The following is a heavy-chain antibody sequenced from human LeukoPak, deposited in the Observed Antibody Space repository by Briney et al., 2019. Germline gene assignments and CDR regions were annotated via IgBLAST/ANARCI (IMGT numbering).Heavy chain of an antibody. CDR3: AREFYILTGYSAGPYFDY. Sequence: ASVKVSCKASGYTFTSCYMHWVRQAPGQGLEWMGIINPSGGSTSYAQKFQGRVTMTRDTSTSTVYMELSSLRSEDTAVYYCAREFYILTGYSAGPYFDYWGQGTLVTVSS. J-gene: IGHJ4*02. CDR2: INPSGGST. CDR1: GYTFTSCY. D-gene: IGHD3-9*01. V-gene: IGHV1-46*01.